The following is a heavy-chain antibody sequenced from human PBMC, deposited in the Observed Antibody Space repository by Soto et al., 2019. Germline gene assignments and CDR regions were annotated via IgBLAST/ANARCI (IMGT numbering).Heavy chain of an antibody. D-gene: IGHD4-17*01. CDR2: ISAYNGNT. CDR1: GYTFTSYG. Sequence: QVQLVQSGAEVKKPGASVKVSCKASGYTFTSYGISWVRQAPGQGLEWMGWISAYNGNTNYAQKLQGRVTMTTDTSTSKANMELRSLRSDDTAVYYCARVRSYGDVPFSFDHWGQGTLVTVSS. CDR3: ARVRSYGDVPFSFDH. J-gene: IGHJ4*02. V-gene: IGHV1-18*01.